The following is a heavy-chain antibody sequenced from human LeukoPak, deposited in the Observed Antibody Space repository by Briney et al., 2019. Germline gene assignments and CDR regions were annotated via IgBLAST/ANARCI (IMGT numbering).Heavy chain of an antibody. CDR1: GFTFSNYV. J-gene: IGHJ4*02. Sequence: GGSLRLSCAASGFTFSNYVMIWVRQAPGKGLEWVSGITASGDSTYYGDSVKGRFTMSRDNSKNTVYLQMNSLRVDDTAVYYCARDVIYSYGYFDYWGQGTLVTVSS. D-gene: IGHD5-18*01. CDR3: ARDVIYSYGYFDY. CDR2: ITASGDST. V-gene: IGHV3-23*02.